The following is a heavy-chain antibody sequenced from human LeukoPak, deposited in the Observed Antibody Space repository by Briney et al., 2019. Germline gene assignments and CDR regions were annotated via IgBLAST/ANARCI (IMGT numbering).Heavy chain of an antibody. Sequence: PGGSLRLSCAASGFTFSSYAMSWVRQAPGKGLEWVSAISGSGGSTYYADSVKGRFTISRDNSKNTLYLQMNSLRLEDTALYYCAKSAHMAPFIIDAFDIWGQGTMVTVSS. D-gene: IGHD2-21*01. V-gene: IGHV3-23*01. J-gene: IGHJ3*02. CDR3: AKSAHMAPFIIDAFDI. CDR1: GFTFSSYA. CDR2: ISGSGGST.